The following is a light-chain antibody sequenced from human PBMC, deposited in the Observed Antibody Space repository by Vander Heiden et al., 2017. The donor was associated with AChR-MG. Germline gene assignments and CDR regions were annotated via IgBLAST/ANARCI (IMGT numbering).Light chain of an antibody. V-gene: IGKV4-1*01. J-gene: IGKJ1*01. Sequence: DIVMTQSPDSLAVSLGGGATINCKSSQGVLYSSNNKNYLAWYQQKPGQPPKLLIYWASTRESGVPDRFSGSGSGTDFTLTISSLQAEDVAVYYCQQYDSTPQTFGQGTKVEIK. CDR1: QGVLYSSNNKNY. CDR2: WAS. CDR3: QQYDSTPQT.